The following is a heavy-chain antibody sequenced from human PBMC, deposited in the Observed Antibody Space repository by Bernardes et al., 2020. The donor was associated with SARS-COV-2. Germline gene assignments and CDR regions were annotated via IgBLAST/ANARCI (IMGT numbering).Heavy chain of an antibody. CDR2: IYYSGST. CDR1: GGSISSSSYY. Sequence: SETLSLTCTVSGGSISSSSYYWGWIRQPPGKGLEWIGSIYYSGSTYYNPSLKSRVTISVDTSKNQFSLKLSSVTAADTAVYYCARHSSSPSGSYLYWYFDLWGRGTLVTVSS. D-gene: IGHD1-26*01. V-gene: IGHV4-39*01. CDR3: ARHSSSPSGSYLYWYFDL. J-gene: IGHJ2*01.